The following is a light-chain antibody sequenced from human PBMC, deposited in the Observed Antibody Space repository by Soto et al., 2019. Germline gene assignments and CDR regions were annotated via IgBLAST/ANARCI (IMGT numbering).Light chain of an antibody. CDR2: ATS. CDR1: QSISIY. V-gene: IGKV1-39*01. CDR3: QQGYSFPLT. Sequence: DIQMTQFPSSLSAFVGDRVTITCRASQSISIYLNWYQQKPGKAPKLLIYATSGLRSGVPSRFSGSGSGTDFTLTISSLQPEDFATYYCQQGYSFPLTFGGGTKVEIK. J-gene: IGKJ4*01.